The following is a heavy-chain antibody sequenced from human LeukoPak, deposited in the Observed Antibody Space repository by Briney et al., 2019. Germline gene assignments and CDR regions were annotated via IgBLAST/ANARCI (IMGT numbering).Heavy chain of an antibody. D-gene: IGHD1-7*01. Sequence: SETLSLTCAVYGGSFSGYYWSWIRQPPGKGLEWLGEINHSGSTNYNPSLKSRVTISVDTSKNQFSLKLSSVTAADTAVYYCARKAYNWNYRFHFDYWGQGTLVTVSS. CDR1: GGSFSGYY. CDR2: INHSGST. J-gene: IGHJ4*02. V-gene: IGHV4-34*01. CDR3: ARKAYNWNYRFHFDY.